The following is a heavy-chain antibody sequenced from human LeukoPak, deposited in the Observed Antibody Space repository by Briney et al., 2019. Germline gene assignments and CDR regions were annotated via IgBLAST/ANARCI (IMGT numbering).Heavy chain of an antibody. J-gene: IGHJ6*02. CDR2: IDYSGST. D-gene: IGHD4-17*01. CDR3: ARDRSTETPDYYYGMDV. Sequence: SETLSLTCTVSGGSISSGGYYWSWIRQHPGKGLEWIGYIDYSGSTYYNPSLKSRVTISVDTSKNQFSLKLSSVTAADTAVYYCARDRSTETPDYYYGMDVWGQGTTVTVSS. V-gene: IGHV4-31*03. CDR1: GGSISSGGYY.